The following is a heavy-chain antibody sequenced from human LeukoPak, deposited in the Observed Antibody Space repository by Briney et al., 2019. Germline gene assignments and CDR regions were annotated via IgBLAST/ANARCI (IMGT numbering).Heavy chain of an antibody. CDR3: ARAYSSSSGYYYYGMDV. D-gene: IGHD6-13*01. CDR2: IGTAGDT. Sequence: PGGSLKLSCAASGFTFSSNDMHWVRQATGKGLEWVSAIGTAGDTYYPGSVKGRFTISRENAKNSLYLQMNSLRAGDTAVYYCARAYSSSSGYYYYGMDVWGQGTTVTVSS. V-gene: IGHV3-13*01. J-gene: IGHJ6*02. CDR1: GFTFSSND.